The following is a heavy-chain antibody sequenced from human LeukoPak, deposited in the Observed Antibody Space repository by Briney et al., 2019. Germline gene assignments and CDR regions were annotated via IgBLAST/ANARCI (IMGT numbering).Heavy chain of an antibody. CDR3: ARGPTSSGWYTTPSFNY. J-gene: IGHJ4*02. D-gene: IGHD6-19*01. Sequence: SETLSLTCTVSGGSISSSSYSWGWIRQPPGKGLEWIGSIYYSGSTYYNPSLKSRVTISVDTSKNQFSLKLSSVTAADTAVYYCARGPTSSGWYTTPSFNYWGQGTLVTVSS. CDR1: GGSISSSSYS. V-gene: IGHV4-39*01. CDR2: IYYSGST.